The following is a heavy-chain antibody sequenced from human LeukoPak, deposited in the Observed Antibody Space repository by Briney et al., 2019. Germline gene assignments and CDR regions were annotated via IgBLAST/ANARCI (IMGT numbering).Heavy chain of an antibody. J-gene: IGHJ4*02. D-gene: IGHD2-15*01. Sequence: GESLKISCKGSGYSFTGYWIGWVRQMPGKGLEWMGIIYPGDSDTRYSPSFQGQVTISADKSISTAYLQWSSLKASDTAMYYCARPRGRYCSGGSCYRFDYWGQGTLVTVSS. CDR3: ARPRGRYCSGGSCYRFDY. CDR2: IYPGDSDT. CDR1: GYSFTGYW. V-gene: IGHV5-51*01.